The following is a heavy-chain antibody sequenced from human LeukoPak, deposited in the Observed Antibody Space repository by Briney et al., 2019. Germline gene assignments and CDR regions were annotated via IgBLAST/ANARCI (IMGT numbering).Heavy chain of an antibody. Sequence: GGSLRLSCAASGFTFSSYGMHWVRQAPGKGLEWVAVISYDGSNKYYADSVKGRFTIPRDNSKNTLYLQMNSLRAEDTAVYYCAKVRVPAAKDAFDIWGQGTMVTVSS. V-gene: IGHV3-30*18. CDR3: AKVRVPAAKDAFDI. J-gene: IGHJ3*02. D-gene: IGHD2-2*01. CDR1: GFTFSSYG. CDR2: ISYDGSNK.